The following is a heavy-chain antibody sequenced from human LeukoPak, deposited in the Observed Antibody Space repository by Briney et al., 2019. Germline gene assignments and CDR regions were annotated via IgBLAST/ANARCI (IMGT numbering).Heavy chain of an antibody. CDR3: ARQYSSSWYNYYYYMDV. CDR1: GFTFSNYN. CDR2: INHSGST. V-gene: IGHV4-34*01. J-gene: IGHJ6*03. D-gene: IGHD6-13*01. Sequence: GSLRLSCAASGFTFSNYNMNWVRQPPGKGLEWIGEINHSGSTNYNPSLKSRVTISVDTSKNQFSLKLSSVTAADTAVYYCARQYSSSWYNYYYYMDVWGKGTTVTISS.